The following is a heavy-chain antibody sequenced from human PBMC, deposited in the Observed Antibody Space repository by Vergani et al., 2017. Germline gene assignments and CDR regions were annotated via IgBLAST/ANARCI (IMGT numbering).Heavy chain of an antibody. V-gene: IGHV3-7*01. Sequence: VQLVESGGGLVKPGGSLRLSCAASGFTFSDYYMSWIRQGPGKGLEWVANIKQDGSEKYYVDSVKGRFTISRDNAKNSLYLQMNSLRAEDTAVYYCAGENGGFGELLGTYYFDYWGQGTLVTVSS. CDR2: IKQDGSEK. CDR1: GFTFSDYY. J-gene: IGHJ4*02. CDR3: AGENGGFGELLGTYYFDY. D-gene: IGHD3-10*01.